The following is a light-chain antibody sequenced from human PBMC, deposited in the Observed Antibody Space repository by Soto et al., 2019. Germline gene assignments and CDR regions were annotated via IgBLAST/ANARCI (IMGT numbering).Light chain of an antibody. V-gene: IGLV2-11*01. CDR1: SSDVGAYNY. CDR2: DVS. CDR3: CSYAGSPYV. Sequence: QSVLTQPRSVSGSPGQSVTISCTGTSSDVGAYNYVSWYQQHPGKAPKLIIYDVSKRPSGVPDRFSGSKSGNTASLTISGLQAEYEADYYCCSYAGSPYVFGTGTKVTVL. J-gene: IGLJ1*01.